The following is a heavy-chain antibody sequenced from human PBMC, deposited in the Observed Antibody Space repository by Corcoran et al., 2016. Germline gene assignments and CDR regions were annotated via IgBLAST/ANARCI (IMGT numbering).Heavy chain of an antibody. V-gene: IGHV4-31*03. CDR1: GGSISSGGYY. CDR3: ARDVIAAAGSYYYYYGMDV. CDR2: IYYSGST. J-gene: IGHJ6*02. D-gene: IGHD6-13*01. Sequence: QVQLQESGPGLVKPSQTLSLTCTVSGGSISSGGYYWSWIRQHPGKGLEWIGYIYYSGSTYYNPSLKSRVTISVDTSKYQFSLKLSSVTAADTAVYYCARDVIAAAGSYYYYYGMDVWGQGTTVTVSS.